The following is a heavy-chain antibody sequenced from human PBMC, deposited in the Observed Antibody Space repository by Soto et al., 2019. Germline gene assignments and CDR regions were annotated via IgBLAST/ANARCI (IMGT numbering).Heavy chain of an antibody. CDR2: INHSGST. J-gene: IGHJ4*02. CDR3: ARGRDEVYYGGSGYLTDLAF. V-gene: IGHV4-34*01. Sequence: SETLSLTCAVYGGSFSGYYWSWIRQPPGKGLEWIGEINHSGSTNYNPSLKSRVTISVDTSKDQFSLKLSSVTAADTAVYFCARGRDEVYYGGSGYLTDLAFWGQGALVTVSS. CDR1: GGSFSGYY. D-gene: IGHD3-22*01.